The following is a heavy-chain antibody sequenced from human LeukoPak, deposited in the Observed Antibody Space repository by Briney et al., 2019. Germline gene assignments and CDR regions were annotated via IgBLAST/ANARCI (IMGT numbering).Heavy chain of an antibody. Sequence: SETLSLTCTVSGGSISSSSYYWGWIRQPPGKGLEWIGSIYYSGSTYYNPSLKSRVTISVDTSKNQFSLKLSSVTAADTAVYYCAIGSSPLPYDYWGQGTLVTVSS. CDR2: IYYSGST. CDR1: GGSISSSSYY. CDR3: AIGSSPLPYDY. V-gene: IGHV4-39*07. J-gene: IGHJ4*02. D-gene: IGHD6-13*01.